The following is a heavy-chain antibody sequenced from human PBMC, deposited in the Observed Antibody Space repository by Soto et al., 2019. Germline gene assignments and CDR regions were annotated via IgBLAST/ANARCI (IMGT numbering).Heavy chain of an antibody. V-gene: IGHV4-4*02. CDR3: ASVPTVTFLFDY. Sequence: PSETLSLTCAVSGGSISSSNWWSWVRQPPGKGLEWIGEIYHSGSTNYIPSLNSRVTISLDKSKNQFSLKLSSVTAADTAVYYCASVPTVTFLFDYWGQGTLVTV. D-gene: IGHD4-17*01. CDR2: IYHSGST. J-gene: IGHJ4*02. CDR1: GGSISSSNW.